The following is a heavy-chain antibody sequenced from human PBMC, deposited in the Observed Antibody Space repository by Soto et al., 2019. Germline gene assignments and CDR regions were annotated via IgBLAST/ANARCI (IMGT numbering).Heavy chain of an antibody. Sequence: PGGSLRLSCVASGFTFRNYFMHWVRQAPGRGLEWVAVISYDGSYKYYTDSVKGRFTISRDNSLNTMYLQMNSLRADDTAVYYCARVQSSDTVTTGSDYWGQGTLVTVSS. CDR2: ISYDGSYK. CDR3: ARVQSSDTVTTGSDY. CDR1: GFTFRNYF. D-gene: IGHD4-17*01. V-gene: IGHV3-30*03. J-gene: IGHJ4*02.